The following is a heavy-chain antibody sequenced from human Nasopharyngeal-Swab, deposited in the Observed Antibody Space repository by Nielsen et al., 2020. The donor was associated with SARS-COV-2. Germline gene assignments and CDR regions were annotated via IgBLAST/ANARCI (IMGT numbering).Heavy chain of an antibody. Sequence: SVKVSFKASGGTFSSYAISWVRQAPGQGLEWMGRIIPILGIANYAQKFQGRVTMTRNTSISTAYMELSSLRSEDTAVYYCARGEGFWSGYLYYYYYYGMDVWGQGTTVTVSS. CDR2: IIPILGIA. J-gene: IGHJ6*02. D-gene: IGHD3-3*01. V-gene: IGHV1-69*04. CDR3: ARGEGFWSGYLYYYYYYGMDV. CDR1: GGTFSSYA.